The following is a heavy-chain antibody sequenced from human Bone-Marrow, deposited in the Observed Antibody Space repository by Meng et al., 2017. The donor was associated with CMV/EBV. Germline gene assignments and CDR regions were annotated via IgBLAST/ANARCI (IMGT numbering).Heavy chain of an antibody. CDR3: VKERLTRSHSSFDS. D-gene: IGHD2-15*01. V-gene: IGHV3-7*01. Sequence: GESLKISCTGSGFTFSSYWMSWVRQAPGKGLEWVANIRQDGSEKHYVDSVKGRFTISRDNTKNSLYLQMNSLTAEDTAVYYCVKERLTRSHSSFDSWGQGTLVTVSS. J-gene: IGHJ4*02. CDR1: GFTFSSYW. CDR2: IRQDGSEK.